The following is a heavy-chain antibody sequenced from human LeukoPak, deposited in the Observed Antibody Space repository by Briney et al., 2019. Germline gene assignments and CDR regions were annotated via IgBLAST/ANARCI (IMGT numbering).Heavy chain of an antibody. Sequence: SETLSLTCTVSGGSISSGSYFWSWIRQPAGKGLEWIGHIYTSGSTYYKPSLKSRVSMSVDTSKNQFSLNLSSVTAADTAVYYCARATMDTAMVLEVGFDYWGQGTLVTVSS. D-gene: IGHD5-18*01. V-gene: IGHV4-61*09. CDR2: IYTSGST. CDR3: ARATMDTAMVLEVGFDY. CDR1: GGSISSGSYF. J-gene: IGHJ4*02.